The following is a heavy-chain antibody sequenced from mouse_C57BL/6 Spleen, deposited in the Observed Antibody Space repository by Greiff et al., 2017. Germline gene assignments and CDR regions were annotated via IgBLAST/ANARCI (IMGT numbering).Heavy chain of an antibody. Sequence: QVQLQQLGPGLVAPSQSLSITCTVSGFSLTSYAISWVRQPPGKGLEWLGVIWTGGGTNYNSALKSRLSISKDNSKSQVFLKMNSLQTDDTARYYCARNQKDGSSQAWFAYWGQGTLVTVSA. CDR1: GFSLTSYA. J-gene: IGHJ3*01. CDR3: ARNQKDGSSQAWFAY. D-gene: IGHD1-1*01. CDR2: IWTGGGT. V-gene: IGHV2-9-1*01.